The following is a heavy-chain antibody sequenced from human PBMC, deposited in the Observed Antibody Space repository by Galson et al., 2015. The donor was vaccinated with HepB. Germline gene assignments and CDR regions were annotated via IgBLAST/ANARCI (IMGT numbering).Heavy chain of an antibody. Sequence: SLRLSCAASGFTFSSYSMNWVRQAPGKGLEWVSYISSSSSTIYYADSVKGRFTISRDNAKNLLYLQMHSLRDEDTAVYYCARDRILTGAEDLWGGGTTVTVSS. J-gene: IGHJ6*04. V-gene: IGHV3-48*02. CDR3: ARDRILTGAEDL. CDR2: ISSSSSTI. D-gene: IGHD3-9*01. CDR1: GFTFSSYS.